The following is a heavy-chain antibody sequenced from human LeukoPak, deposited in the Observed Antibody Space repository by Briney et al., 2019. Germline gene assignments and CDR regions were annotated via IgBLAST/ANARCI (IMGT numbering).Heavy chain of an antibody. J-gene: IGHJ4*02. CDR3: ARAYLEQQLAFDY. CDR1: GFTVSSNY. D-gene: IGHD6-13*01. CDR2: IYSGGST. Sequence: GGSLRLSCAASGFTVSSNYISWVRQAPGKGLEWVSVIYSGGSTYYADSVKGRFTISRGNSKNTLYLQMNSLRAEDTAVYYCARAYLEQQLAFDYWGQGTLVTVSS. V-gene: IGHV3-66*01.